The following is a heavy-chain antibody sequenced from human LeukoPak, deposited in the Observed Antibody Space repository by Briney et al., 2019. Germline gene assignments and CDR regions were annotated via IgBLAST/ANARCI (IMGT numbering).Heavy chain of an antibody. Sequence: GGSLRLSCAASGFTVSSNYMSWVRQAPGKGLEWASVIYSGGSTYYADSVKGRFTISRHNSKNTLYLQMNSLRAEDTAVYYCARSGYCSSTSCYQVYGMDVWGQGTTVTVSS. D-gene: IGHD2-2*01. J-gene: IGHJ6*02. CDR3: ARSGYCSSTSCYQVYGMDV. CDR1: GFTVSSNY. CDR2: IYSGGST. V-gene: IGHV3-53*04.